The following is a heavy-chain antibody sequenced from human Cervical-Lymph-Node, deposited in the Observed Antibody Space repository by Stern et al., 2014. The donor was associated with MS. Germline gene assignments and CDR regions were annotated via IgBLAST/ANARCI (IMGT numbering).Heavy chain of an antibody. CDR1: GYTFTSYG. Sequence: QVQLVQSGAEVEKPGASVKVSCKASGYTFTSYGISWVRQAPGQGLEWMGWISAYNGNTRYAQKFRGRGPLITDPSRRPAFLELKSLISDDTAVYYCARDEVGNDDAFDIWGQGTLVTVSS. CDR2: ISAYNGNT. J-gene: IGHJ3*02. CDR3: ARDEVGNDDAFDI. V-gene: IGHV1-18*01. D-gene: IGHD1-26*01.